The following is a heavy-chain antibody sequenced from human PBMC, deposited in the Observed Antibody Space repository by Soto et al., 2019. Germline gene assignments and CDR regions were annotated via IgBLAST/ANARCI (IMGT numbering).Heavy chain of an antibody. CDR3: ARAVVGAMLSPAPLDY. V-gene: IGHV1-3*01. J-gene: IGHJ4*02. D-gene: IGHD1-26*01. Sequence: RASVKVSCKASGYTFTSYAMHWVRQAPGQRLEWMGWINAGNGNTKYSQKFQGRVTITRDTSASTAYMELSSLRSEDTAVYYCARAVVGAMLSPAPLDYWGQGTLVTVSS. CDR1: GYTFTSYA. CDR2: INAGNGNT.